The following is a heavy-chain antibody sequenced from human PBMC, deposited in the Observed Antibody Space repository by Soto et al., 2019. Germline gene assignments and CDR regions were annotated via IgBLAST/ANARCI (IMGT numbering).Heavy chain of an antibody. V-gene: IGHV1-18*01. D-gene: IGHD4-17*01. CDR3: ARDVGTTVVTPTKWFDP. Sequence: GASVKVSCKASGYTFTSYGISWVRQAPGQGLEWMGWTSAYNGNTNYAQKLQGRVTMTTDTSTSTAYMELRSLRSDDTAVYYCARDVGTTVVTPTKWFDPWGQGTLVTVSS. CDR1: GYTFTSYG. J-gene: IGHJ5*02. CDR2: TSAYNGNT.